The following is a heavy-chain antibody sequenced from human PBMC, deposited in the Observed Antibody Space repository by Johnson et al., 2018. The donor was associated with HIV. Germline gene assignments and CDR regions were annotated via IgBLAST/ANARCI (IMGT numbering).Heavy chain of an antibody. CDR3: ARDAVIRSGWYNVDAFDI. J-gene: IGHJ3*02. CDR2: ISYDGSNK. CDR1: GFTFSSYA. Sequence: QVQLVESGGGVVQPGRSLRLSCAASGFTFSSYAMHWVRQAPGKGLEWVAVISYDGSNKYYADSVKGRFTISRDNSKNTLYLQMNNLTIEDTAVYYCARDAVIRSGWYNVDAFDIWGQGTMVTVSS. V-gene: IGHV3-30*04. D-gene: IGHD6-19*01.